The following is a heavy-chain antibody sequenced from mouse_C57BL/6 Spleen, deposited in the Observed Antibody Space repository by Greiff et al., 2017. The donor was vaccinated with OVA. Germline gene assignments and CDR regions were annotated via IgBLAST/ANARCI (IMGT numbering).Heavy chain of an antibody. D-gene: IGHD3-2*02. J-gene: IGHJ4*01. Sequence: VQGVESGPGLVQPSQSLSITCTVSGFSLTSYGVHWVRQSPGKGLEWLGVIWRGGSTDYNAAFMSRLSITKDNSTSQVFFKMNSLQADDTAIYYCAPGGTAQHAMDYWGQGTSVTVSS. CDR2: IWRGGST. CDR1: GFSLTSYG. V-gene: IGHV2-5*01. CDR3: APGGTAQHAMDY.